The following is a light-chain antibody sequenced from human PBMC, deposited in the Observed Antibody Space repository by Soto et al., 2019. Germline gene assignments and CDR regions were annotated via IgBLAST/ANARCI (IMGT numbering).Light chain of an antibody. J-gene: IGKJ5*01. CDR2: GAS. CDR1: QSVRTK. V-gene: IGKV3-15*01. CDR3: QPYNSWPPIT. Sequence: EIVMTQSPDTLYVSPGEGATLSCGASQSVRTKLAWYQQKAGQAPRLLIYGASTRATGIPDRFSGSGSGTEFTLTISSLQSEDFAVYYCQPYNSWPPITFGQGTRLEN.